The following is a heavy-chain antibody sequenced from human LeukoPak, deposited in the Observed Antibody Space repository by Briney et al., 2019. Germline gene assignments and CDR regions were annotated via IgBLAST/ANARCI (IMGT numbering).Heavy chain of an antibody. CDR2: INNDGRST. CDR3: ARDIWGDRDSYFDY. V-gene: IGHV3-74*01. CDR1: GFSFSNAW. D-gene: IGHD3-16*01. Sequence: PGGSLRLSCAASGFSFSNAWMSWVRQAPGKGLEWVSRINNDGRSTSYGVSVKGRFTTSRDNAKNTLELQMNSLRAEDTAVYFCARDIWGDRDSYFDYWGQGTLVTVSS. J-gene: IGHJ4*02.